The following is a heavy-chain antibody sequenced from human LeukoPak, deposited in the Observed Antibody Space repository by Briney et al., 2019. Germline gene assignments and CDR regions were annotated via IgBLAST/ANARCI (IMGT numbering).Heavy chain of an antibody. J-gene: IGHJ4*02. Sequence: GGSLRLSCAASGFTFDDYTMHWVRQAPGKGLEWVSLITWDGSRSFYADSVKGRFTISRDNSKNSLYLQMESLTTDDTALYYCTKETTMIVGGQYFDYWGQGTLVTVSS. D-gene: IGHD3-22*01. CDR2: ITWDGSRS. CDR1: GFTFDDYT. CDR3: TKETTMIVGGQYFDY. V-gene: IGHV3-43*01.